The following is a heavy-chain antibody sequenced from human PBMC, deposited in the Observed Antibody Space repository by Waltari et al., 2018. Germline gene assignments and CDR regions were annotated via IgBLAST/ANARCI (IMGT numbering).Heavy chain of an antibody. D-gene: IGHD2-2*01. CDR2: IYSDGSST. V-gene: IGHV3-74*01. Sequence: EVQLVESGGGLVQLGGSMRLSCAASGFTFSSSWMHWVRQAPGKGLVWVSRIYSDGSSTNYADSVKGRFTISRDNAKNTLYLQMNSLRVEDTAVYYCAAGSSTSCYYAWGQGTLVTVSS. CDR3: AAGSSTSCYYA. CDR1: GFTFSSSW. J-gene: IGHJ5*02.